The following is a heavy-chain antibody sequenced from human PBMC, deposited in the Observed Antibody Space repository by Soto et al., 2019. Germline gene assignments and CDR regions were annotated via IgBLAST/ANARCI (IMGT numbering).Heavy chain of an antibody. J-gene: IGHJ4*02. V-gene: IGHV3-23*01. CDR2: ISGSGGST. CDR3: AAGYSSGWTFDY. CDR1: GFTFSSYA. D-gene: IGHD6-19*01. Sequence: PGWSMRLSCAASGFTFSSYAMSWVRQAPGKGLEWVSAISGSGGSTYYADSVKGRFTISRDNSKNTLYLQMNSLRAEDAAVYYCAAGYSSGWTFDYWGQGTLVTVSS.